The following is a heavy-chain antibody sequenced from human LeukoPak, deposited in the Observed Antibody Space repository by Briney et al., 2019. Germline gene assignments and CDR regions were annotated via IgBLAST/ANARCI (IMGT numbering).Heavy chain of an antibody. D-gene: IGHD5-18*01. J-gene: IGHJ6*03. Sequence: ASVKVSCKPSVYTLTSHDINRLRQATGQGLEWMGWMNPNSGNTGYAQKFQGRVTMTRNTSISTAYMELSSLRSEDTAVYYCARVGLGYSYGLAYYYYMDVWGKGTTVTVSS. CDR1: VYTLTSHD. V-gene: IGHV1-8*01. CDR2: MNPNSGNT. CDR3: ARVGLGYSYGLAYYYYMDV.